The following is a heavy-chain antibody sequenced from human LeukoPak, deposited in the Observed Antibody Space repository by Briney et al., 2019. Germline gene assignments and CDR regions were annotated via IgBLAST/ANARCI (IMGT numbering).Heavy chain of an antibody. V-gene: IGHV4-34*01. CDR3: ARGYSSGSFYYYYYMDV. CDR2: INHSGST. J-gene: IGHJ6*03. CDR1: GGSFSGYY. Sequence: SETLSLTCAVYGGSFSGYYWSWIRQPPGKGLEWIGEINHSGSTNYNPSLKSRVTISVDKSKNQFSLKLSSVTAADTAVYYCARGYSSGSFYYYYYMDVWGKGTTVTISS. D-gene: IGHD6-19*01.